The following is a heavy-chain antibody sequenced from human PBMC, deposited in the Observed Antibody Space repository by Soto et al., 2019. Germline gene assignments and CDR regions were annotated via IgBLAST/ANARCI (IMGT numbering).Heavy chain of an antibody. CDR3: ARGRQLVFRFDP. CDR2: IYSGGTT. V-gene: IGHV3-66*01. D-gene: IGHD6-6*01. Sequence: EVQLVESGGGLVQPGGSLRLSCAASGFTVSSNYMSWVRQAPGKGLEWVSVIYSGGTTYYADSVKGRSTISRDNSKNTLYLQMNSLRPEDTAVYYCARGRQLVFRFDPWGQGPLVTVSS. J-gene: IGHJ5*02. CDR1: GFTVSSNY.